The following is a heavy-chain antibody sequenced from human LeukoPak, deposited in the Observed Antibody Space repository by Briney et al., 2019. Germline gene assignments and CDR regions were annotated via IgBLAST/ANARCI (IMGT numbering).Heavy chain of an antibody. CDR1: GYTFTGYY. V-gene: IGHV1-2*02. CDR3: ARVSLVSSSGAFDI. Sequence: ASVKVSCKASGYTFTGYYMYWVRQAPGQGLEWMGWINPNSGGTNYAQKFQGRVTMTRDTSISTAYMELSRLRSDDTAVYYCARVSLVSSSGAFDIWGQGTMVTVSS. J-gene: IGHJ3*02. D-gene: IGHD6-6*01. CDR2: INPNSGGT.